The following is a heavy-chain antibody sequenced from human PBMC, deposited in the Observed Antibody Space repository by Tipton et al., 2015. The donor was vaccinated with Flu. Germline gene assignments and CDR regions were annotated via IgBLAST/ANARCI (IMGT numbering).Heavy chain of an antibody. CDR3: ARGVRGYGVAFDI. J-gene: IGHJ3*02. Sequence: LRLSCTVSGGSISSGGYYWSLIRQHPGKGLEWIGCVYYSGSTYYSPSLKSRLTISVDTSKNQFSLKLTSVTAADTAVYYCARGVRGYGVAFDIWGQGTMVTVSS. CDR2: VYYSGST. V-gene: IGHV4-31*03. CDR1: GGSISSGGYY. D-gene: IGHD5-12*01.